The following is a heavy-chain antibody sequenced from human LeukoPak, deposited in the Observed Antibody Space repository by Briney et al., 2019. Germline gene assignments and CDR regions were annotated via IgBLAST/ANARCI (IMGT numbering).Heavy chain of an antibody. CDR2: IKQDGSEK. J-gene: IGHJ4*02. D-gene: IGHD1-1*01. Sequence: PGGSLRLSCAASGFTFSSYWMSWVRQAPGKGLEWVANIKQDGSEKYYVDSVKGRFTISRDNAKNSLYLQMNSLRAEDTAVYYCASGWNDQDMDYWGQGTLVTVSS. CDR1: GFTFSSYW. V-gene: IGHV3-7*01. CDR3: ASGWNDQDMDY.